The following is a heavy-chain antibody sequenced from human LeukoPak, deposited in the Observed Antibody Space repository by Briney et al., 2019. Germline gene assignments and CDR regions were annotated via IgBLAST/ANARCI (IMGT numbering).Heavy chain of an antibody. CDR1: GFTFSSYA. CDR2: ISGSGGST. CDR3: ANGYDSSGLSEG. D-gene: IGHD3-22*01. J-gene: IGHJ4*02. V-gene: IGHV3-23*01. Sequence: PGGSLRLSCAASGFTFSSYAMSWVRQAPEKGLEWVSAISGSGGSTYYADSVKGRFTISRDNSKNTLYLQVNSLRAEDTAVYYCANGYDSSGLSEGWGQGTLVTVSS.